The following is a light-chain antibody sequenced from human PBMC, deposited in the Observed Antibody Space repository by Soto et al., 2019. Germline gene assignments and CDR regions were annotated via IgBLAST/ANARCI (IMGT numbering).Light chain of an antibody. J-gene: IGKJ1*01. CDR2: GAS. CDR3: QQYGRSRK. Sequence: MFLPLSPTPLFLSPGASATLSCRASQSVSSSYLAWYQQKPGQAPRLLIYGASSRATGIPDRFSGSGSGTDFTLTISRLEPEDFAVYYCQQYGRSRKFGQGTKVEIK. CDR1: QSVSSSY. V-gene: IGKV3-20*01.